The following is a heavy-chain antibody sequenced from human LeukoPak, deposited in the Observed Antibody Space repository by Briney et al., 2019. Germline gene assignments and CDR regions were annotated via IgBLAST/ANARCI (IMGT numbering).Heavy chain of an antibody. CDR1: GYTFTSYG. CDR2: ISAYNGNT. D-gene: IGHD3-22*01. Sequence: ASVKVSCKASGYTFTSYGISWVRQAPGQGLEWMGWISAYNGNTNYAQKPQGRVTMTTDTSTSTAYMELRSLRSDDTAVYYCAREEDYYDSSGFGYWGQGTLVTVSS. J-gene: IGHJ4*02. CDR3: AREEDYYDSSGFGY. V-gene: IGHV1-18*01.